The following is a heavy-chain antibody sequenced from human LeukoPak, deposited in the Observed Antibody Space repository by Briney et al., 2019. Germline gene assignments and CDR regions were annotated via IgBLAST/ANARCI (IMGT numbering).Heavy chain of an antibody. V-gene: IGHV3-21*01. CDR3: ARDLKRRVYYDSSGSDDAFDI. D-gene: IGHD3-22*01. Sequence: GGSLRLSCAASPLTFSNYGLNWVRQAPGKGLEWVSSISTSSRYIYYAGSVKGRFTISRDNAKNSLYLQMNSLRAEDTAVNYCARDLKRRVYYDSSGSDDAFDIWGQGTMVTVSS. CDR2: ISTSSRYI. CDR1: PLTFSNYG. J-gene: IGHJ3*02.